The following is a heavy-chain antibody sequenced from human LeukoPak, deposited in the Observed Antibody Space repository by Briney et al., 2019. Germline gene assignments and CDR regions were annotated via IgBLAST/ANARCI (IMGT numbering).Heavy chain of an antibody. CDR3: AREGVDKPSDH. J-gene: IGHJ5*02. CDR1: GFTFSSYS. D-gene: IGHD5-12*01. V-gene: IGHV3-21*01. Sequence: PGGSLRLSCAASGFTFSSYSMNWVRQAPGKGLEWVSSISYSGYYIYYADSVKGRFTISRDNAKNLLYLQMNSLRAEDMAVYYCAREGVDKPSDHWAQGTLLTVSS. CDR2: ISYSGYYI.